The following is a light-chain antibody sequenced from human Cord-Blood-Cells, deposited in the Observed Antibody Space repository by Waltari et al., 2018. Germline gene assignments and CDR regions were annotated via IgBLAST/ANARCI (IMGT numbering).Light chain of an antibody. V-gene: IGKV4-1*01. Sequence: DIVMTQSPDSLAVSLGERATSHCKSSQSVLYSSNNKTYLAWYQQKPGQPPKLLIYWASTRESGVPDRFSGSGSGTDFTLTISSLQAEDVSVYYCQQYYSTPQTFGQGTKVEIK. CDR3: QQYYSTPQT. CDR2: WAS. CDR1: QSVLYSSNNKTY. J-gene: IGKJ1*01.